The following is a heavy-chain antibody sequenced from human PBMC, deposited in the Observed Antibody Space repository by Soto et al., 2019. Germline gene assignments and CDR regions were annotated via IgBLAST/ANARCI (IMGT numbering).Heavy chain of an antibody. Sequence: QIQLVQSGAEVKKPGASVNVSCKTSGFSFTTYGVNWVRQAPGQGLEWVGWISPYNGNTYYAQRLQGRVTMTTDTSTSTAYMELRSVRSDDTAVYYCARYELKRPFDYWGQGTLVTVSS. J-gene: IGHJ4*02. CDR1: GFSFTTYG. V-gene: IGHV1-18*01. D-gene: IGHD1-1*01. CDR3: ARYELKRPFDY. CDR2: ISPYNGNT.